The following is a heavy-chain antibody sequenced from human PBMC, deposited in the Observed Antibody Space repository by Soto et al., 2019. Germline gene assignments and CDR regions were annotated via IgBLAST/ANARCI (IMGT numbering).Heavy chain of an antibody. J-gene: IGHJ6*02. CDR1: GGSISSGDYY. V-gene: IGHV4-30-4*01. D-gene: IGHD6-13*01. CDR3: ARDRVSSSWDYYYYYGMDV. Sequence: SETLSLTCTVSGGSISSGDYYWSWIRQPPGKGLEWIGYIYYSGSTYYNPSLKSRVTISVDTSKNQFSLKLSSVTAADTAVYYCARDRVSSSWDYYYYYGMDVWGQGTTVTVSS. CDR2: IYYSGST.